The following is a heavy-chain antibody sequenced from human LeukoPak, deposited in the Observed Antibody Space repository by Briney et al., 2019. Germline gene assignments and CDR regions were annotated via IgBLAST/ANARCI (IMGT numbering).Heavy chain of an antibody. CDR3: ARQIRTYSSGWYNWFDP. Sequence: SETLSLTCTVSGGSISSSSYYWVWIRQPPGKGLEWIGSIYYSGSTYYNPSLKSRVTISVDTSKNQFSLKLSSVTAADTAVYYCARQIRTYSSGWYNWFDPWGQGTLVTVSS. CDR2: IYYSGST. D-gene: IGHD6-19*01. V-gene: IGHV4-39*01. J-gene: IGHJ5*02. CDR1: GGSISSSSYY.